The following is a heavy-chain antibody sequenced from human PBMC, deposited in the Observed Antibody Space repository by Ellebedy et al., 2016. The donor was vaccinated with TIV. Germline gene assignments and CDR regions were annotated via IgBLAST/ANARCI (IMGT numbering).Heavy chain of an antibody. Sequence: GESLKISCTASAFTFSAYGMHWVRQAPGKGLEWVAVISEDGSKTYYADSVQGRFTISRDNSNNTLYLQMTSLRTEDTAVYYCAKERHPRHPQWMGPTDFDYWGQGTLVAVSS. V-gene: IGHV3-30*18. D-gene: IGHD6-19*01. CDR1: AFTFSAYG. CDR2: ISEDGSKT. J-gene: IGHJ4*02. CDR3: AKERHPRHPQWMGPTDFDY.